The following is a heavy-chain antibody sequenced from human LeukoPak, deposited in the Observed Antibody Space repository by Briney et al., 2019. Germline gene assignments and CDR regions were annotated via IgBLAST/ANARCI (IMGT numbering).Heavy chain of an antibody. D-gene: IGHD4-23*01. CDR3: ARGGDGTTVEYLYFDY. CDR1: GFTFSDYY. CDR2: ISHSVSDV. V-gene: IGHV3-11*01. Sequence: PGGSLRLSCAASGFTFSDYYMSWIRQAPGKGLEWVSYISHSVSDVQYADSVKGRFTISRDNARNSLYLQMNSLRAEDTAVYYCARGGDGTTVEYLYFDYWGQGTLVTVSS. J-gene: IGHJ4*02.